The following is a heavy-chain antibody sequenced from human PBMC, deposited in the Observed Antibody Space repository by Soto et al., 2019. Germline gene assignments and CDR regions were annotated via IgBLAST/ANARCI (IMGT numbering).Heavy chain of an antibody. CDR2: INPNSGGT. D-gene: IGHD1-26*01. CDR1: GYTFTGYY. J-gene: IGHJ4*02. Sequence: AASVKVSFKASGYTFTGYYMHWLRQAPGQGLEWMGWINPNSGGTNYAQKFQGWVTMTRDTSISTAYMELSRLRSDDTAVYYCARESEESGSYYGYYFDYWGQGTLVTVSS. CDR3: ARESEESGSYYGYYFDY. V-gene: IGHV1-2*04.